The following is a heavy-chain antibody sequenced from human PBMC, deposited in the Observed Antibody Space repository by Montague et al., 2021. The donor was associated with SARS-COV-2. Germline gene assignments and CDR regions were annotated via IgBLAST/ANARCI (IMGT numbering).Heavy chain of an antibody. CDR1: GGSISSYY. CDR2: IYYNGST. CDR3: ARYYYDSSGYYSTPVLDY. J-gene: IGHJ4*02. D-gene: IGHD3-22*01. V-gene: IGHV4-59*01. Sequence: SETLSLTCTVSGGSISSYYWSWIRQPPGKGLEWIGYIYYNGSTNYNPSLKSRVTISVDTSKNQFSLKLSSVTAADTAVYYCARYYYDSSGYYSTPVLDYWGQGTLVTVSS.